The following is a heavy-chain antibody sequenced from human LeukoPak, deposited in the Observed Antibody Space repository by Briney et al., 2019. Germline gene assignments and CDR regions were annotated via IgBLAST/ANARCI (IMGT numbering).Heavy chain of an antibody. CDR2: INGDASNT. V-gene: IGHV3-74*03. D-gene: IGHD6-19*01. CDR3: AKEVSGWHNGNFFDP. J-gene: IGHJ5*02. CDR1: GLTFNSYW. Sequence: GGSLRLSCAASGLTFNSYWMHWVRQVAGKGLVWVARINGDASNTTYADSVKGRFTISRDNAKNTLYLQMSSLRAEDTAVYYCAKEVSGWHNGNFFDPWGQGTLVTVSS.